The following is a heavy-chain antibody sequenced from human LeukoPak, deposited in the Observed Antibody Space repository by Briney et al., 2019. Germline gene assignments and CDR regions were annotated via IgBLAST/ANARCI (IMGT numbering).Heavy chain of an antibody. V-gene: IGHV3-64*04. CDR1: GFSFSTCA. CDR3: VWFGELSASHFDY. CDR2: ISSNGIT. Sequence: GGSLRLSCSASGFSFSTCALHWVRQAPGKGLEYVSAISSNGITYYADSVKGRFTISRDNSKNTLYLQMNSLRAEDTAVYYCVWFGELSASHFDYWGQGTLVTVSS. J-gene: IGHJ4*02. D-gene: IGHD3-10*01.